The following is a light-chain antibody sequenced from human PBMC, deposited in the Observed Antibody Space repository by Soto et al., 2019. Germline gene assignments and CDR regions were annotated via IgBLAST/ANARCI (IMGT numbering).Light chain of an antibody. Sequence: EIVLTQSPGTLSLSPGERATLSCRASQSVSSYLAWYQQKPGQAPRLLIYDASTRANGISARFSGSGSGTDFTITISSLEPEDFAVYYCQQRSNWPVTFGQGTKVEVK. V-gene: IGKV3-11*01. J-gene: IGKJ1*01. CDR2: DAS. CDR1: QSVSSY. CDR3: QQRSNWPVT.